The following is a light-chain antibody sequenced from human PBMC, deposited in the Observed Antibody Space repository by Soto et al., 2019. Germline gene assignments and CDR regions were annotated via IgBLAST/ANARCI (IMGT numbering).Light chain of an antibody. J-gene: IGKJ2*03. CDR2: DAY. CDR1: HSVSSW. CDR3: QQYNSYLYS. Sequence: DIQMTQSPSTLSASVGDRVTITCRASHSVSSWLAWYQQKPGKAPKLLIYDAYSLENEVSSRFSGSGSGTEFTLTISSLQPEDSATYFCQQYNSYLYSFGQGTKLEIK. V-gene: IGKV1-5*01.